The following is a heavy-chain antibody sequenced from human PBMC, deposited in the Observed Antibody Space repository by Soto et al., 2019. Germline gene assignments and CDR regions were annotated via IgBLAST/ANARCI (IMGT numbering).Heavy chain of an antibody. J-gene: IGHJ3*02. CDR2: INHSGST. V-gene: IGHV4-34*01. Sequence: PSETLSLTCAVYGGSFSGYYWSWIRQPPGKGLEWIGEINHSGSTNYNPSLKSRVTISVDTSKNQFSLKLSSVTAADTAVYYCARGAHSSVTKREPRLTQRKTNACDIWGQGTMVTVSS. CDR1: GGSFSGYY. D-gene: IGHD6-6*01. CDR3: ARGAHSSVTKREPRLTQRKTNACDI.